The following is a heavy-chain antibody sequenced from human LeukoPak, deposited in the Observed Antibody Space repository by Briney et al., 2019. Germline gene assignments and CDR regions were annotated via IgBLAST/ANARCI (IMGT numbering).Heavy chain of an antibody. CDR1: GGSISSSSYY. V-gene: IGHV4-39*01. CDR2: IYYSGST. Sequence: PSETLSLTCTVSGGSISSSSYYWGWIRQPPGKGLERIGSIYYSGSTYYNPSLKSRVTISVDTSKNQFSLKLSSVTAADTAVYHCATDVLLWFGELLPGDYWGQGTLVTVSS. D-gene: IGHD3-10*01. CDR3: ATDVLLWFGELLPGDY. J-gene: IGHJ4*02.